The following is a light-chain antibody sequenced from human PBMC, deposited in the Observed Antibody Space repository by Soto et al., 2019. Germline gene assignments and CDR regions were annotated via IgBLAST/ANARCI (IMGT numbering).Light chain of an antibody. CDR2: GAS. V-gene: IGKV3-15*01. J-gene: IGKJ5*01. CDR1: QSISSSY. Sequence: ELVLTQSPATLSVSPGDSATLSCRASQSISSSYLAWYQQKPGQAPRLLIYGASTRASGIPARFSGSGSGTEFTLTISSLQSEDFAVYYCQQHNNWPPITCGQGTRLEIK. CDR3: QQHNNWPPIT.